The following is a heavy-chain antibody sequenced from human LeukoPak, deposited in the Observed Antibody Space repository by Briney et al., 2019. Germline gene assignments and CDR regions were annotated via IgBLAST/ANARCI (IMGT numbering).Heavy chain of an antibody. Sequence: ASVKVSCKASGYTFTNYAMYWVRQAPGQRLEWMGWINAGNGNTKYSQKFQGRVTVTSDTSANTVYMELSSLRSEDTAVYYCARGDFYYDSSDPWGQGTLVTVSS. D-gene: IGHD3-22*01. J-gene: IGHJ5*02. CDR3: ARGDFYYDSSDP. V-gene: IGHV1-3*01. CDR2: INAGNGNT. CDR1: GYTFTNYA.